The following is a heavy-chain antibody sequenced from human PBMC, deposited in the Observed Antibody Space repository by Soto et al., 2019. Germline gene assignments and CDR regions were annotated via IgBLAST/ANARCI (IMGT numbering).Heavy chain of an antibody. Sequence: GASVKVSCKASGFTFTSSAVQWVRQARGQRLEWIGWIVVGSGNTNYAQKFQERVTITRDMSTSTAYMELSSLRSEDTAVYYCAADLLVGPKGVSYFDYWGQGTLVTVSS. V-gene: IGHV1-58*01. J-gene: IGHJ4*02. CDR3: AADLLVGPKGVSYFDY. D-gene: IGHD2-8*02. CDR2: IVVGSGNT. CDR1: GFTFTSSA.